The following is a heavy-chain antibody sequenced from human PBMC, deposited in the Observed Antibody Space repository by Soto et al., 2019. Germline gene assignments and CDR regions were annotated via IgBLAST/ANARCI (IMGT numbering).Heavy chain of an antibody. CDR1: GDSVSSNSAA. J-gene: IGHJ6*02. CDR3: ARDARSSGWFVYYYYGMDV. V-gene: IGHV6-1*01. CDR2: TYYRSKWYN. Sequence: SQTLSLTCAISGDSVSSNSAAWNWIRQSPSRGLEWLGRTYYRSKWYNDYAVSVKSRLTINPDTSKNQFSLQLNSVTPEDTAVYYCARDARSSGWFVYYYYGMDVWGQGTTVTVSS. D-gene: IGHD6-19*01.